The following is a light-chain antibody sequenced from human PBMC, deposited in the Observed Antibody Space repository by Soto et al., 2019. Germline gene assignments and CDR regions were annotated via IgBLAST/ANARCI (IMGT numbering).Light chain of an antibody. CDR2: GAS. Sequence: EIVLTQSPATLSLSPGERATLSCRASQSVGNYLAWYQHKPGQAPRLLIYGASNRAAGIPARFSGSGSGTDFTLTISSLEPEDSAVYYCQRRCNWPPVTFGGGTKV. CDR1: QSVGNY. J-gene: IGKJ4*01. V-gene: IGKV3-11*01. CDR3: QRRCNWPPVT.